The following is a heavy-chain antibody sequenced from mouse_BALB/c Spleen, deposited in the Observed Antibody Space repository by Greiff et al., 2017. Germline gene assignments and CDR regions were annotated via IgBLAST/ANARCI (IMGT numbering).Heavy chain of an antibody. J-gene: IGHJ3*01. D-gene: IGHD1-1*01. V-gene: IGHV3-2*02. CDR1: GYSITSDYA. CDR2: ISYSGST. Sequence: DVQLQESGPGLVKPSQSLSLTCTVTGYSITSDYAWNWIRQFPGNKLEWMGYISYSGSTSYNPSLKSRISITRDTSKNQFFLQLNSVTTEDTATYYCARRHYYGSSYWFAYWGQGTLVTVSA. CDR3: ARRHYYGSSYWFAY.